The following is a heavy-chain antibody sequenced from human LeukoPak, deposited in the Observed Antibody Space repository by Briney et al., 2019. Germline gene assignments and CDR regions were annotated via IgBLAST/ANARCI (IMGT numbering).Heavy chain of an antibody. CDR2: ISASGGIT. D-gene: IGHD6-19*01. V-gene: IGHV3-23*01. CDR3: AKLYPVLSGSGWYSDY. J-gene: IGHJ4*02. CDR1: GFTFSSYA. Sequence: GGSLRLSCAASGFTFSSYAMSWVRQAPGKGLEWVSTISASGGITYYADSVKGRFTISRDNSQIPLYLQMNSLRAEDTAVYYCAKLYPVLSGSGWYSDYWGQGTLVTVSS.